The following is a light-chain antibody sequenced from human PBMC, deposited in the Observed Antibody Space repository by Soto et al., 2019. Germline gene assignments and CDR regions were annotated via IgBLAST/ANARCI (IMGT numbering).Light chain of an antibody. Sequence: EIVLTQSPGTLSLSPGERATLSCRASQSVSSTYLAWYQHKPGQAPRLLIYGASRRATGIPDRFSGSGSGADFTLTISRLEPEDFAVYYCQQYDNSPPYTFGQGTKVDIK. V-gene: IGKV3-20*01. J-gene: IGKJ2*01. CDR3: QQYDNSPPYT. CDR1: QSVSSTY. CDR2: GAS.